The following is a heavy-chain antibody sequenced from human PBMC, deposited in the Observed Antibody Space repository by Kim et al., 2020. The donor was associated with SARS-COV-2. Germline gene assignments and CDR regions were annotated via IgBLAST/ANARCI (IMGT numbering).Heavy chain of an antibody. J-gene: IGHJ6*02. D-gene: IGHD3-9*01. V-gene: IGHV3-30*18. Sequence: GGSLRLSCAASGFTFSSYGMHWFRQAPGKGLEWVAVISYDGSNKYYADSVKGRFTISRDNSKNTLYLQMNSLRAEDTAVYYCAKDSAYYDILTGYFWGSRGDYYYYGMDVWGQGTTVTVSS. CDR2: ISYDGSNK. CDR1: GFTFSSYG. CDR3: AKDSAYYDILTGYFWGSRGDYYYYGMDV.